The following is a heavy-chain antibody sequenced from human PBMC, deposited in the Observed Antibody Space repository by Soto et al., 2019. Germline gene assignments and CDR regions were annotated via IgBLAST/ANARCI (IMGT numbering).Heavy chain of an antibody. J-gene: IGHJ4*02. CDR3: ARSVAVPGAHIDY. V-gene: IGHV4-59*01. CDR1: GGSISGSY. D-gene: IGHD6-19*01. CDR2: VYYTGST. Sequence: ASETLSLTCSVSGGSISGSYWSWIRQSPGKGLEWLGYVYYTGSTNYSPSLRSRVSISVDTSKNEFSLRLSSVTAADTAVYFCARSVAVPGAHIDYWGQGTQVTVSS.